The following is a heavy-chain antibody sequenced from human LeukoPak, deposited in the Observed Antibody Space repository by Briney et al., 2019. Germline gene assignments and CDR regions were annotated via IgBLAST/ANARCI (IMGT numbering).Heavy chain of an antibody. CDR3: ARAFGGHDEWYYFDY. Sequence: GGSLRLSCAASGFTFNNYAMHWVRQAPGKGLEWVAVISYDGSNKYYADSVKGRFTISRDNSKNTLWLQMNSLRAEDTAVYYCARAFGGHDEWYYFDYWGQGTLVTVSS. D-gene: IGHD5-12*01. CDR2: ISYDGSNK. J-gene: IGHJ4*02. V-gene: IGHV3-30*04. CDR1: GFTFNNYA.